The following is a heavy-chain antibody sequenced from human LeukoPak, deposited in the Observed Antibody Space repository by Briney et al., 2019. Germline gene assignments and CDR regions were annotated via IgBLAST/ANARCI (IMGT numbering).Heavy chain of an antibody. J-gene: IGHJ5*02. D-gene: IGHD3-10*01. CDR1: GYSISSGYY. CDR2: IYHSGST. CDR3: ARENYGLNWFDP. V-gene: IGHV4-38-2*02. Sequence: SETLSLTCTVSGYSISSGYYWGWIRQPPGKGLEWIGSIYHSGSTYYNPSLKSRVTISVDTSKNQFSLKLSSVTAADTAVYYCARENYGLNWFDPWGQGTLVTVSS.